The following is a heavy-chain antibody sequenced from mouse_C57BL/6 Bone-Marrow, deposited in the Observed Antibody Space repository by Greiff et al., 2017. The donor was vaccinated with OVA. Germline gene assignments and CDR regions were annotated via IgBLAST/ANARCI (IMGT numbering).Heavy chain of an antibody. D-gene: IGHD2-3*01. CDR1: GFNIKDDY. CDR3: TPDGYCFDY. Sequence: EVQGVESGAELVRPGASVKLSCTASGFNIKDDYMHWVKQRPEQGLEWIGWIDPENGDTEYASKFQGKATITADTSSNTAYLQLSSLTSEDTAVYYCTPDGYCFDYWGQGTTLTVSS. CDR2: IDPENGDT. J-gene: IGHJ2*01. V-gene: IGHV14-4*01.